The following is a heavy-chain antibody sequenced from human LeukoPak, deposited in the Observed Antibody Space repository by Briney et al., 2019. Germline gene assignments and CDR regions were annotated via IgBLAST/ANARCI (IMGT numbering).Heavy chain of an antibody. D-gene: IGHD3-10*01. CDR2: IYHSGST. CDR1: GGSISSSNW. V-gene: IGHV4-4*02. CDR3: ARSITMVRGVICG. Sequence: PSETLSLTCAVSGGSISSSNWWSWVRQPPGQGLEWIGEIYHSGSTNYNPSLKSRVTISVDKSKNQFSLKLSSVTAADTAVYYCARSITMVRGVICGWGQGTLVTVSS. J-gene: IGHJ4*02.